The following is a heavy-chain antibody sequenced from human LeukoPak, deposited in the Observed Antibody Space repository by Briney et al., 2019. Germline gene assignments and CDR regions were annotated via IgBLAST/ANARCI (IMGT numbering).Heavy chain of an antibody. J-gene: IGHJ4*02. Sequence: ASVKVSCKASGYTFTGYYMHWVRQAPGQGLEWMGWINPNSGGTNYAQKFQGRVTMTRDTSISTAYMELSRLRSDDTAVYYCARDVLPHYYDSSGYFDYWGQGTLVTVSS. CDR2: INPNSGGT. D-gene: IGHD3-22*01. V-gene: IGHV1-2*02. CDR3: ARDVLPHYYDSSGYFDY. CDR1: GYTFTGYY.